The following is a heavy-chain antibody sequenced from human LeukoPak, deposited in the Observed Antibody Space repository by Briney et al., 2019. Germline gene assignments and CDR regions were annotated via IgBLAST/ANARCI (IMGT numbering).Heavy chain of an antibody. CDR3: ARAYLDFILDY. Sequence: GGSLRLSCTASGFTFSRHWMHWVRQAPGNGLVWVSRINGDGRSTQYADSVKGRFTISRDNTKNTLYLQLDSLRGEGTAVYFCARAYLDFILDYGGQGTLVTVSS. CDR2: INGDGRST. J-gene: IGHJ4*02. V-gene: IGHV3-74*03. CDR1: GFTFSRHW. D-gene: IGHD2-21*01.